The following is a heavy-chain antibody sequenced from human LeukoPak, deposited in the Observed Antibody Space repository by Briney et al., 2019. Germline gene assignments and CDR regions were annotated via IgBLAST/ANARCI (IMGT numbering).Heavy chain of an antibody. CDR3: ARGDGDLDY. J-gene: IGHJ4*02. D-gene: IGHD7-27*01. CDR2: IYYSGST. Sequence: SETLSLPCTVSGGSISSYYWSWIRQPPGKGLEWIGYIYYSGSTNYNPSLKSRVTISVDTSKNQFSLKLSSVTAADTAVYYCARGDGDLDYWGQGTLVIVSS. CDR1: GGSISSYY. V-gene: IGHV4-59*01.